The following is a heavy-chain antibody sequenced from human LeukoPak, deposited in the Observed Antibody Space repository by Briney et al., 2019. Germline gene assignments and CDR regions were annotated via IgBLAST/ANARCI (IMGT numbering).Heavy chain of an antibody. CDR3: AKDLDPMIVVVMGAFDI. J-gene: IGHJ3*02. V-gene: IGHV3-9*01. CDR1: GFTFDDYA. CDR2: ISWNSGSI. Sequence: GGSLRLSCAASGFTFDDYAMHWVRQAPGKGLEWVSGISWNSGSIGYADSVKGRFTISRDNAKNSLYLQMNSLRAEDTALYYCAKDLDPMIVVVMGAFDIWGQGTMVTVSS. D-gene: IGHD3-22*01.